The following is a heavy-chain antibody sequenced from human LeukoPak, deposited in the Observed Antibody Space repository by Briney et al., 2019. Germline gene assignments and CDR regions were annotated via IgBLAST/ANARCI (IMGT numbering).Heavy chain of an antibody. CDR2: ISGSGGST. V-gene: IGHV3-23*01. CDR1: GFTFSSYV. J-gene: IGHJ5*02. D-gene: IGHD1-26*01. CDR3: AKDLIVGATKGNWFDP. Sequence: GGSLRLSCAASGFTFSSYVMSWVRQAPGKGLEWVPAISGSGGSTYYADSVKGRFTISRDNSKNTLYLQMNSLRAEDTAVYYCAKDLIVGATKGNWFDPWGQGTLVTVSS.